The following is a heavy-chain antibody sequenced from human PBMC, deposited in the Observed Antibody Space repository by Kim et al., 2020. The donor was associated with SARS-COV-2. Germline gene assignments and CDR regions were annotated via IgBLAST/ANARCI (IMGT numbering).Heavy chain of an antibody. CDR3: ARTTVTTLRAFDI. Sequence: GGSLRLSCAASGFTFSSYSMNWVRQAPGKGLEWVSSISSSSSYIYYADSVKGRFTISRDNAKNSLYLQMNSLRAEDTAVYYCARTTVTTLRAFDIWGQGTMVTVSS. J-gene: IGHJ3*02. D-gene: IGHD4-17*01. CDR1: GFTFSSYS. V-gene: IGHV3-21*01. CDR2: ISSSSSYI.